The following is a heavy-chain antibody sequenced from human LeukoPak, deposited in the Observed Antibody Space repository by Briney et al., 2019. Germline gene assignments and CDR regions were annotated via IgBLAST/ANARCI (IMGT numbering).Heavy chain of an antibody. V-gene: IGHV3-7*01. CDR1: GFTFSSYW. CDR2: IKQDGGEK. Sequence: GGSLRLSCAASGFTFSSYWMSWVRQGPGKGLEWVANIKQDGGEKYYVDSVKGRFTISRDNAKNSLYLQMNSLRAEDTAMYYCARLYCSSTSCYYYYYYMDVWGKGTTVTVSS. CDR3: ARLYCSSTSCYYYYYYMDV. D-gene: IGHD2-2*01. J-gene: IGHJ6*03.